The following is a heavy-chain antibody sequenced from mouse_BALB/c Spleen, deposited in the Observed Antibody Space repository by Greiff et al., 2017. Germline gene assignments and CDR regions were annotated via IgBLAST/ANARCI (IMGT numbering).Heavy chain of an antibody. CDR2: ISDGGSYT. CDR3: ARQGNDGFYFDY. D-gene: IGHD1-1*01. J-gene: IGHJ2*01. V-gene: IGHV5-4*02. CDR1: GFTFSDYY. Sequence: EVKLMESGGGLVKPGGSLKLSCAASGFTFSDYYMYWVRQTPEKRLEWVATISDGGSYTYYPDSVKGRFTISRDNAKNNLYLQMSSLKSEDTAMYYCARQGNDGFYFDYWGQGTTLTVSS.